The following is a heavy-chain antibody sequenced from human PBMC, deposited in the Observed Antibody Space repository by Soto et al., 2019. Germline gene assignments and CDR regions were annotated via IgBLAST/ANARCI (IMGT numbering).Heavy chain of an antibody. CDR1: GGSISSYY. V-gene: IGHV4-59*01. CDR2: IYYSGST. Sequence: PSETLSLTCTVSGGSISSYYWSWIRQPPGKGLEWIGYIYYSGSTNYNPSLKSRVTISVDTSKNQFSLKLGSVTAADTAVYYCARAVTGVAASFDYWGQGTLVTVSS. CDR3: ARAVTGVAASFDY. D-gene: IGHD2-15*01. J-gene: IGHJ4*02.